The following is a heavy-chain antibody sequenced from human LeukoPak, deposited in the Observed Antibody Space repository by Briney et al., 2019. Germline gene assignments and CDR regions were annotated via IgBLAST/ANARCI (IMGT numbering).Heavy chain of an antibody. CDR2: INPDGNKK. V-gene: IGHV3-7*01. CDR3: ARDLAYSRLDY. D-gene: IGHD5-18*01. CDR1: GLTFSSSW. Sequence: HTGGSLRLSCAVSGLTFSSSWMDWVRQAPGKGLEWVASINPDGNKKYSADSVKGRFTISRDNAENSLYLQTNSLRVEDTAFYYCARDLAYSRLDYWGQGMLVTVSS. J-gene: IGHJ4*02.